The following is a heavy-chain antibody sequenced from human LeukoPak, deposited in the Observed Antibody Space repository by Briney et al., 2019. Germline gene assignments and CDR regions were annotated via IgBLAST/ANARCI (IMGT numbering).Heavy chain of an antibody. CDR1: GGTFSSYA. CDR2: IIPIFGTA. J-gene: IGHJ5*02. D-gene: IGHD3-10*01. CDR3: ASYGSGNDNWFDP. V-gene: IGHV1-69*13. Sequence: ASVKVSCKASGGTFSSYAISWVRQAPGQGLEWMGGIIPIFGTANYAQKFQGRVTITADEPTSTAYMELSSLRSEDTAVYYCASYGSGNDNWFDPWGQGTLVTVSS.